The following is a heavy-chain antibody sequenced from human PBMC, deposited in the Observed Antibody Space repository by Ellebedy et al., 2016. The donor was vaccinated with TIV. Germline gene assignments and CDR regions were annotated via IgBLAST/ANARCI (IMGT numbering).Heavy chain of an antibody. Sequence: PGGSLRLSCKGSGDTFDSYWIGWVRQMPGKGLEWMAIIYPPDPDTKYRPSFQGQVTISVDKSISTAYLQWSSLKASDTAMYYGARHGVRSNVAWFDPWGQGTLVTVSS. J-gene: IGHJ5*02. CDR2: IYPPDPDT. CDR3: ARHGVRSNVAWFDP. CDR1: GDTFDSYW. V-gene: IGHV5-51*01. D-gene: IGHD2-8*01.